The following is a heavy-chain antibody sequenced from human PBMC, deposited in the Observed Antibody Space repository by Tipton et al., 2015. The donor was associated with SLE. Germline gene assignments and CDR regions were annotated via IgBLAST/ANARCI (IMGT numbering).Heavy chain of an antibody. CDR2: ISWDGGST. J-gene: IGHJ4*02. CDR3: ARGGLAAAGTPFDY. D-gene: IGHD6-13*01. V-gene: IGHV3-43*01. CDR1: GFTLDDYT. Sequence: GSLRLSCAASGFTLDDYTMRWVRQAPGKGLEWVSLISWDGGSTYYADSVKGRFTISRDNSKNSLYLQMNSLRAEDTAVYYCARGGLAAAGTPFDYWGQGTLVTVSS.